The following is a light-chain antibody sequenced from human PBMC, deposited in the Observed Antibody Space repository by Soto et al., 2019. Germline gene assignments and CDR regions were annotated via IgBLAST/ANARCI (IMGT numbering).Light chain of an antibody. Sequence: ALTQPASVSGSPGQSITISCTGTSSDVGGYNYVSWYQQHPGKAPKLMIYDVSSRPSGVSNRFSGSKSGNTASLTISGLQAEDEADYYCSSYTSSSTVVFGGGTKLTVL. CDR2: DVS. CDR1: SSDVGGYNY. V-gene: IGLV2-14*01. J-gene: IGLJ2*01. CDR3: SSYTSSSTVV.